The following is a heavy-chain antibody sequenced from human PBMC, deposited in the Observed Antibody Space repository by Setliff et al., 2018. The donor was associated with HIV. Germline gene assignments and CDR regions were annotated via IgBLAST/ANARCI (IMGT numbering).Heavy chain of an antibody. V-gene: IGHV4-38-2*01. CDR2: IYYSGST. Sequence: LRLSCAASGFIFGDYYMSWIRQVPGKGLEWIGTIYYSGSTQYNPSFKSRVTISIDTSKNEFSLKLLSVTAADTAVYYCARMESTRPPRGLDYWGQGTLVTVSS. CDR3: ARMESTRPPRGLDY. J-gene: IGHJ4*02. CDR1: GFIFGDYY. D-gene: IGHD6-6*01.